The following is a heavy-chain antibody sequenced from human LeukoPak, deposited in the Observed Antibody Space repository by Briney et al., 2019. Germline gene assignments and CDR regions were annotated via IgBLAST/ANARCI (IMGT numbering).Heavy chain of an antibody. Sequence: PGGCLRLSCAASVFTFDNYPMIWVRHAPWKGLEWVYHIAGRGDFIYYADSVKGRFTISRDGAKNTLFLQMNNLGDEDTAVYYCARVVVRSVGGDYWGQGTLVTVSS. CDR3: ARVVVRSVGGDY. CDR2: IAGRGDFI. V-gene: IGHV3-48*02. CDR1: VFTFDNYP. D-gene: IGHD2-15*01. J-gene: IGHJ4*02.